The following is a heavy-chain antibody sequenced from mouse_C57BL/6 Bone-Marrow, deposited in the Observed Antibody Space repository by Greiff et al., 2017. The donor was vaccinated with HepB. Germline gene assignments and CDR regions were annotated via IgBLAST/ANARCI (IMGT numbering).Heavy chain of an antibody. CDR3: AREDTTVVLDY. CDR2: INSDGSST. J-gene: IGHJ2*01. CDR1: GFTFSDYY. V-gene: IGHV5-16*01. D-gene: IGHD1-1*01. Sequence: EVKLVESEGGLVQPGSSMKLSCTASGFTFSDYYMAWVRQVPAKGLEWVANINSDGSSTYYLDSLKSRFIISRDNAKNILYLQMSSLKSEDTATYYCAREDTTVVLDYWGQGTTLTVSS.